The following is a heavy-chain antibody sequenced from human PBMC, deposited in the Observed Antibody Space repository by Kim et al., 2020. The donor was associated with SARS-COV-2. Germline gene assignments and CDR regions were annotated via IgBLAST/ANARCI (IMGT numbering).Heavy chain of an antibody. CDR3: ARDLVPPQFYYYYGMDV. CDR2: ISYDGSNK. CDR1: GFTFSSYA. D-gene: IGHD2-2*01. J-gene: IGHJ6*02. V-gene: IGHV3-30*04. Sequence: GGSLRLSCAASGFTFSSYAMHWVRQAPGKGLEWVAVISYDGSNKYYVDSVKGRFTISRDNSRNTLYLQMNSLRAEDTAVYYCARDLVPPQFYYYYGMDVWGQGTTVTVSS.